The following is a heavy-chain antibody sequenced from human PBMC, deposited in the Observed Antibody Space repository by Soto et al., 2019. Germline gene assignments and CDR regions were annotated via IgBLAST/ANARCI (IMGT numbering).Heavy chain of an antibody. CDR1: GFTFSSYW. J-gene: IGHJ3*02. CDR3: ARPAYCSGGSCPFLGAFDI. CDR2: IKQDGSEK. Sequence: EVQLVESGGGLVQPGGSLRLSCAASGFTFSSYWMSWVRQAPGKGLEWVANIKQDGSEKYYVDSVKGRFTISRDNAKNSLYLQMNSLRAEDTAVYYCARPAYCSGGSCPFLGAFDIWGQGTMVTVSS. V-gene: IGHV3-7*01. D-gene: IGHD2-15*01.